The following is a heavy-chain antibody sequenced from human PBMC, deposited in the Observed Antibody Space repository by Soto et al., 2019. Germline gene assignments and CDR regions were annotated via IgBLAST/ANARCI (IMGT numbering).Heavy chain of an antibody. CDR2: ISSSSSYI. Sequence: EVQLVESGGGLVKPGGSLRLSCAASGFTFSSHSMNWVRQAPGKGLEWVSSISSSSSYIYYADSVKGRFTISRDNAKNSLYLQMNSLRAEDTAVYYCARSRGRYYYGSGRPLGYWGQGTLVTVSS. V-gene: IGHV3-21*01. CDR1: GFTFSSHS. D-gene: IGHD3-10*01. CDR3: ARSRGRYYYGSGRPLGY. J-gene: IGHJ4*02.